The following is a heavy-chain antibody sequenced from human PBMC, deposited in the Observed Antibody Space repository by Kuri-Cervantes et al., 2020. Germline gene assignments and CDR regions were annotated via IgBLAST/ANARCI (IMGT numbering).Heavy chain of an antibody. V-gene: IGHV3-13*01. CDR2: IGTAGDT. D-gene: IGHD6-19*01. CDR3: ARTHGSGWDFDY. CDR1: GFTFSSYD. J-gene: IGHJ4*02. Sequence: GESLKISCAASGFTFSSYDMHWVRQATGKGLEWVSAIGTAGDTYYPGSVKGRFTISRENAKNSLYLQMNSLRAGDTAVYYCARTHGSGWDFDYWGQGTLVTVSS.